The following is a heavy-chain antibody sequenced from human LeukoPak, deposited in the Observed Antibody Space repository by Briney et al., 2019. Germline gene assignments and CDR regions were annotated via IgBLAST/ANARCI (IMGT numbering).Heavy chain of an antibody. CDR1: GGSFSGYY. V-gene: IGHV4-34*01. CDR2: INHSGST. Sequence: SETLSLTCAVYGGSFSGYYWSWIRQPPGKGLEWIGEINHSGSTNYNPSLKSRVTISVDTSKNQFSLKLSSVTTADTAVYYCARGRKNNWFDPWGQGTLVTVSS. J-gene: IGHJ5*02. CDR3: ARGRKNNWFDP.